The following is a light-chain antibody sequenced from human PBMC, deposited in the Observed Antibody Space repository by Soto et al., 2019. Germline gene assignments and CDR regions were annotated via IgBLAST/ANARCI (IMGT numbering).Light chain of an antibody. CDR2: GAS. CDR3: QQYGSSPLT. J-gene: IGKJ4*01. Sequence: EIVVTQSPGTLSLSPVERATLSCRASQSVSSSYLAWYQQKPGQAPRLLIYGASSRATGIPDRFSGSGSGTDFTLTISRLEPEDVAVYYCQQYGSSPLTFGGGTKVDIK. V-gene: IGKV3-20*01. CDR1: QSVSSSY.